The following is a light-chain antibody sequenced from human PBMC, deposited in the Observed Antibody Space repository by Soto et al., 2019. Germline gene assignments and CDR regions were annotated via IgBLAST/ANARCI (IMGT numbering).Light chain of an antibody. CDR1: QSVNSN. CDR3: QQYNNWPPYT. J-gene: IGKJ2*01. Sequence: ERVMTQSPATLSVSPGERATLSCRASQSVNSNLAWYQQKPGQAPRLLIYGASTRATGIPARFSGSGSGTEFTLTISSLQSEDFAVYYCQQYNNWPPYTFGQGTKVDIK. V-gene: IGKV3-15*01. CDR2: GAS.